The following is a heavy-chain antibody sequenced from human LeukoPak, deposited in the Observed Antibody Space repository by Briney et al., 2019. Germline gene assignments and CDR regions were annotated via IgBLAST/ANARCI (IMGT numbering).Heavy chain of an antibody. J-gene: IGHJ6*03. CDR3: ASPGGVCSSTSCYYYYMDV. CDR2: IIPIFGTA. CDR1: GGTFSSYA. Sequence: ASVKVSCKASGGTFSSYAISWVRQAPGQGLEWMGGIIPIFGTANYAQKFQGRVTITADESTSTAYMELSSLRSEDTAVYYCASPGGVCSSTSCYYYYMDVWGKGTTVTVSS. D-gene: IGHD2-2*01. V-gene: IGHV1-69*13.